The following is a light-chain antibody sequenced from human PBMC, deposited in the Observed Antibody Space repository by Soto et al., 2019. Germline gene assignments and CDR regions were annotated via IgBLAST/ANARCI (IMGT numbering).Light chain of an antibody. CDR3: MQALRAPPT. CDR1: QSLLHSNGYNY. Sequence: DIVMTQSPLSLPVTPGEPASISCRSSQSLLHSNGYNYLDWYLQKPGQSPQLLISLGSNRASGVPDRLSGSGSGTDFTLKISRVEAEDVGVYHCMQALRAPPTFGQGTKVDIK. CDR2: LGS. V-gene: IGKV2-28*01. J-gene: IGKJ1*01.